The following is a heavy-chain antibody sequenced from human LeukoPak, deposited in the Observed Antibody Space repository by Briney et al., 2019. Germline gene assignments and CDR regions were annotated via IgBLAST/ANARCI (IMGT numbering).Heavy chain of an antibody. D-gene: IGHD3-10*01. CDR2: ISAYNGNT. Sequence: GASVKVSCKASGYTFTSYGISWVRQAPRQGLEWMGWISAYNGNTNYALKLQGRITLTTDTSTSTAYMELRNLRSDDTAVYYCARDQGMLSLGSGNYLLAEYFQHCGQGTLVTVSS. CDR3: ARDQGMLSLGSGNYLLAEYFQH. V-gene: IGHV1-18*01. CDR1: GYTFTSYG. J-gene: IGHJ1*01.